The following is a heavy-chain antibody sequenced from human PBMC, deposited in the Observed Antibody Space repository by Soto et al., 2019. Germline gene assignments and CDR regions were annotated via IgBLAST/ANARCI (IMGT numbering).Heavy chain of an antibody. Sequence: PSETLSLTCTVSGGSISSYYWSWIRQPPGKGLEWIGYIYYSGSTNYNPSLKSRVTISVDTSKNQFSLKVNSVTAADTAVYYCARDHPHSYGVYYFDYWGQGTPVTVSS. V-gene: IGHV4-59*01. CDR3: ARDHPHSYGVYYFDY. CDR2: IYYSGST. J-gene: IGHJ4*02. D-gene: IGHD5-18*01. CDR1: GGSISSYY.